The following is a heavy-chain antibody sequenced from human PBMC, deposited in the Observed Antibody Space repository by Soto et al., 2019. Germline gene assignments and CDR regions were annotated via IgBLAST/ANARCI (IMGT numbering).Heavy chain of an antibody. CDR2: ISSSSSYI. CDR1: GFTFSSYS. Sequence: EVQLVESGGGLVKPGGSLRLSCAASGFTFSSYSMNWVRQAPGGGLEWVSSISSSSSYIYYADSVKGRFTISRDNARNSLYLQMNSLRAEDTAVYYCARLVYDSSGYNPRGDYWGQGTLVTVSS. D-gene: IGHD3-22*01. J-gene: IGHJ4*02. V-gene: IGHV3-21*01. CDR3: ARLVYDSSGYNPRGDY.